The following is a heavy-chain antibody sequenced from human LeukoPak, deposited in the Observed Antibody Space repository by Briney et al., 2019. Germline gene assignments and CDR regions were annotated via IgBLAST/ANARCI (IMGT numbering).Heavy chain of an antibody. CDR1: GYTFTGYY. CDR2: INPNSGGA. D-gene: IGHD2-2*01. V-gene: IGHV1-2*02. CDR3: ARDVGEYCSSVSCYASDY. J-gene: IGHJ4*02. Sequence: ASVKVSCKASGYTFTGYYMHWVRQAPGQGLEWMGWINPNSGGANYAQKFQGRVTMTRDTSISTAYMELSRLRSDDTAVYYCARDVGEYCSSVSCYASDYWGQGTLVTVSS.